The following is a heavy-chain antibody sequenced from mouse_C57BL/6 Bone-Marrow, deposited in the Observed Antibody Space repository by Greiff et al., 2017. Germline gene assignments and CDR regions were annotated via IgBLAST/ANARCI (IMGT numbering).Heavy chain of an antibody. CDR1: GYAFSSYW. Sequence: VQLQESGAELVKPGASVKISCKASGYAFSSYWMNWVKQRPGKGLEWIGQIYPGDGDTNYNGKFKGKATLTADKSSSTAYMQLSSLTSEDSAVYFCLTVVYYYAMDYWGQGTSVTVSS. J-gene: IGHJ4*01. D-gene: IGHD1-1*01. CDR2: IYPGDGDT. V-gene: IGHV1-80*01. CDR3: LTVVYYYAMDY.